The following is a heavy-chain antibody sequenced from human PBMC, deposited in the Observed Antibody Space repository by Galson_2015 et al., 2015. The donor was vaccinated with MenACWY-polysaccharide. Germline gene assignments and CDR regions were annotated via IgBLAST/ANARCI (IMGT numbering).Heavy chain of an antibody. CDR1: GYTFTSYG. Sequence: SVKVSCKASGYTFTSYGISWVRQAPGQGLEWMGWISAYNGNTNYAQKLQGRVTMTTDTSTSTAYMELRSLRSDDTAVYYCARDPGSSSWYNYYYGMDVWGQGTTVTVSS. CDR3: ARDPGSSSWYNYYYGMDV. J-gene: IGHJ6*02. D-gene: IGHD6-13*01. V-gene: IGHV1-18*01. CDR2: ISAYNGNT.